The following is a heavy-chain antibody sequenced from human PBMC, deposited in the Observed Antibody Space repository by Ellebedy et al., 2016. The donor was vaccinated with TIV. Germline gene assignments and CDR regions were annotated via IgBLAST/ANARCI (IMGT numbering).Heavy chain of an antibody. J-gene: IGHJ3*02. V-gene: IGHV5-51*01. CDR1: GYSFTSYW. CDR3: ATPPSGPSDAFDI. Sequence: GESLKISCDGSGYSFTSYWIGWVRQMPGKGLEWMGIISPGGSDTRYSPSFQGHVTISADKSISTAYLQWSSLKASDTAMYYCATPPSGPSDAFDIWGQGTMVTVPS. CDR2: ISPGGSDT.